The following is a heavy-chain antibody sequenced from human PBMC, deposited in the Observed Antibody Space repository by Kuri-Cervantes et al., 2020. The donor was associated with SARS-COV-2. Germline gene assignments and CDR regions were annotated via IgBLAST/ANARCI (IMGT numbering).Heavy chain of an antibody. V-gene: IGHV4-38-2*02. D-gene: IGHD3-10*01. CDR2: IYHSGST. J-gene: IGHJ4*02. CDR1: GYSISSGYY. Sequence: SETLSLTCTVSGYSISSGYYWGWIRQPPGKGLEWIGSIYHSGSTYYNPSLKSRVTISVDRSKNQFSLKLSSVTAADTAVYYCARQLGSLDYWGQGTLVTVSS. CDR3: ARQLGSLDY.